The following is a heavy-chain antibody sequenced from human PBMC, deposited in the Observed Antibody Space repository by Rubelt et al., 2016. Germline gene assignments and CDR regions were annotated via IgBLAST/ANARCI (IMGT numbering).Heavy chain of an antibody. J-gene: IGHJ3*01. D-gene: IGHD1-1*01. CDR3: AKNLDL. V-gene: IGHV3-74*01. CDR1: GTIIKHYW. Sequence: EVQLVESGGGLVQPGGSLRLSCAASGTIIKHYWMHWVRQALGEGLLWVSRINSDGSNIGYGDSVKGRFTSSRDNAKNTLYLEMNSLRAEDTAVYYCAKNLDLWGQGTMVTVSS. CDR2: INSDGSNI.